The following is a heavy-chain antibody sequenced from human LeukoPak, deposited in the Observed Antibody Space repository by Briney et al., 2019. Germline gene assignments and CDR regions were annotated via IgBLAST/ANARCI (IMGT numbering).Heavy chain of an antibody. V-gene: IGHV3-23*01. J-gene: IGHJ4*02. CDR1: GFTFRSYA. CDR3: AKQPFTDEYYFDY. Sequence: GGSLRLSCAASGFTFRSYAMSWVRQAPGKGLEGVSGTSGSGGSTYYADSVKGRFTMSRDNSNNTLYLQMNSLRAEDTAVYYCAKQPFTDEYYFDYWGQGTLVTVSS. D-gene: IGHD3-16*01. CDR2: TSGSGGST.